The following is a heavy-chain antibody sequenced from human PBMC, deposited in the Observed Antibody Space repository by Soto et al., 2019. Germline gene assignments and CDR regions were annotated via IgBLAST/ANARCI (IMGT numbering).Heavy chain of an antibody. J-gene: IGHJ4*02. D-gene: IGHD2-2*01. CDR1: GFTFSSYT. V-gene: IGHV3-23*01. Sequence: GGSLRLSCAASGFTFSSYTMSWVRQAPGKGLEWVSAISGSGGSTYYADSVKGRFTISRDNSKNTLYLQMNSLRAEDTAVYYCAKDGVVVVPAAMGGWYYWGQGTLVTVSS. CDR3: AKDGVVVVPAAMGGWYY. CDR2: ISGSGGST.